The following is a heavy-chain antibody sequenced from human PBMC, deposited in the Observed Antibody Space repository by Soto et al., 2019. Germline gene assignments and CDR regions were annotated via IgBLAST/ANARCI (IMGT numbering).Heavy chain of an antibody. D-gene: IGHD3-10*01. CDR2: IWYDGSNK. CDR3: ASSGSRLNYYYGMDV. CDR1: GFTFSSYG. V-gene: IGHV3-33*01. Sequence: PGGSLRLSCAASGFTFSSYGMHWVRQAPGKGLEWVAVIWYDGSNKYYADSVKGRFTISRDNSKNTLYLQMNSLKAADTAMYYCASSGSRLNYYYGMDVWGQGTTVTVSS. J-gene: IGHJ6*02.